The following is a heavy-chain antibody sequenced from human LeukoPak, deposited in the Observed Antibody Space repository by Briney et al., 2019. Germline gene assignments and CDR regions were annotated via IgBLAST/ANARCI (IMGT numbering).Heavy chain of an antibody. J-gene: IGHJ6*03. CDR3: ARAYYDFWSGYGSWGYYYYYMDV. Sequence: GVSVRLSCAVSVFPYSDYYMICMPRARGRAREGVSSISSCNSYIYYADSVKGRFTISRDNAKNSLYLQMNSLRAEDTAVYYCARAYYDFWSGYGSWGYYYYYMDVWGKGTTVTVSS. V-gene: IGHV3-11*06. CDR1: VFPYSDYY. CDR2: ISSCNSYI. D-gene: IGHD3-3*01.